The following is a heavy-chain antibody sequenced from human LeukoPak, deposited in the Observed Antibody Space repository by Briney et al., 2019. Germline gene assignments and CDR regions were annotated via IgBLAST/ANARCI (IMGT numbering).Heavy chain of an antibody. CDR2: INQDGSEK. J-gene: IGHJ5*02. D-gene: IGHD3-10*01. V-gene: IGHV3-7*01. CDR1: GFSFTTYW. Sequence: GGSLRLSCAASGFSFTTYWMSWVRQAPGKGLEWVANINQDGSEKYYVDSVKGRFTISRDNAKNSLYLQMNSLRAEDAAVYYCARPLKYYYGSETYFWFDPWGQGTLVTVSS. CDR3: ARPLKYYYGSETYFWFDP.